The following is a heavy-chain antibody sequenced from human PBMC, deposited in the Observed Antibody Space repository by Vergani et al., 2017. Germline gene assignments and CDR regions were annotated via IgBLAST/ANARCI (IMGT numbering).Heavy chain of an antibody. CDR3: AREGAYCGGDCYYYYYGMDV. V-gene: IGHV1-46*01. D-gene: IGHD2-21*02. CDR1: GYTFTSYA. CDR2: INPSGGST. Sequence: QVQLVQSGAEVKKPGASVKVSCKASGYTFTSYAMNWVRQAPGQGLEWMGIINPSGGSTSYAQKFQGRVTMTRDTSTSTVDMELSSLRSEDTAVYYCAREGAYCGGDCYYYYYGMDVWGQGTTVTVSS. J-gene: IGHJ6*02.